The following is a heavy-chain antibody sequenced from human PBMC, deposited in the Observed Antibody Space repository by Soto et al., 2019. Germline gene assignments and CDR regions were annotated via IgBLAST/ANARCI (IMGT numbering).Heavy chain of an antibody. J-gene: IGHJ5*02. V-gene: IGHV3-23*01. CDR1: GLSFSNYA. D-gene: IGHD4-4*01. CDR2: IDSGGGST. Sequence: EVQLLVSGGGSVQPGGSLRLSCAASGLSFSNYAMSWVRQAPGTGLEWVSAIDSGGGSTYYAASVEGRFSTSRDNSMNTLYLQMNSLRAEDTAIYYCTKEHSNYPDNWFDPWGQGTLVTVSS. CDR3: TKEHSNYPDNWFDP.